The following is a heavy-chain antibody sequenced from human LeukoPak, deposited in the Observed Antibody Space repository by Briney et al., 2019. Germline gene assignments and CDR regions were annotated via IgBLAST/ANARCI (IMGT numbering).Heavy chain of an antibody. CDR3: ARGSGWYLFDY. CDR1: GGSISSYY. Sequence: LETLSLTCTVSGGSISSYYWSWIRQPPGKGLEWIGYIYYSGSTNYNPSLKSRVTISVDTSKNQFSLKLSSVTAADTAVYYCARGSGWYLFDYWGQGTLVTVSP. CDR2: IYYSGST. J-gene: IGHJ4*02. D-gene: IGHD6-19*01. V-gene: IGHV4-59*01.